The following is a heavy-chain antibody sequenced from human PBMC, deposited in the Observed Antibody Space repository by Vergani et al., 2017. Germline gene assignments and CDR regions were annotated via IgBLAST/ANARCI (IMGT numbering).Heavy chain of an antibody. Sequence: QVQLQESGPGLVKPSQTLSLTCTVSGGSISSGSYYWSWIRQPAGKGLEWIGRIYTSGSTYYNPSLKSRVTISVDTSKNQFSLKLSSVTAADTAVYYCARGSAHYYDSSGPPDYWGQGTLVTVSS. CDR1: GGSISSGSYY. J-gene: IGHJ4*02. V-gene: IGHV4-61*02. CDR3: ARGSAHYYDSSGPPDY. CDR2: IYTSGST. D-gene: IGHD3-22*01.